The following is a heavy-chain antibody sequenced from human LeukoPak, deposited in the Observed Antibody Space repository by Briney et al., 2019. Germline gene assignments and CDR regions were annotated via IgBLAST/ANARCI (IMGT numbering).Heavy chain of an antibody. CDR2: INHSGST. V-gene: IGHV4-34*01. CDR3: ARMMALSSSFFYYYYMDV. J-gene: IGHJ6*03. Sequence: SETLSLTCAVYGGSFSGYDWSWIRQAPGKGLEWIGEINHSGSTNYNPSLKSRVTISVDTSKNQFSLKLSSVTAADTAVYYCARMMALSSSFFYYYYMDVWGNGTTVTVSS. D-gene: IGHD6-13*01. CDR1: GGSFSGYD.